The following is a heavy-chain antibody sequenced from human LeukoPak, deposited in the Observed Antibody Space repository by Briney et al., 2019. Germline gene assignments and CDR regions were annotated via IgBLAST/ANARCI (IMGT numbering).Heavy chain of an antibody. CDR2: ISGSGGST. D-gene: IGHD4-17*01. V-gene: IGHV3-23*01. Sequence: PGGSLRLSCAASGFTFSSYAMSWVRQAPGKGLEWVSVISGSGGSTYYADSVKGRFTISRDNSKNTLYLQMNGLRPEDTAVYYCAKAPVTYYYYGMDVWGQGTTVTVSS. CDR3: AKAPVTYYYYGMDV. CDR1: GFTFSSYA. J-gene: IGHJ6*02.